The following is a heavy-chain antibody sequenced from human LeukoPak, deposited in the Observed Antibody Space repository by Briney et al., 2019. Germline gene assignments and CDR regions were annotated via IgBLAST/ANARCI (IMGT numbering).Heavy chain of an antibody. V-gene: IGHV1-69*13. CDR3: ARDTSGGPYFDY. J-gene: IGHJ4*02. CDR1: GGTFSSYA. CDR2: IIPIFGTA. Sequence: SVKVSCKASGGTFSSYAISWARQAPGQGLEWMGGIIPIFGTANYAQKFQGRVTITADESTSTAYMELCSLRSEDTAVYYCARDTSGGPYFDYWGQGTLVTVAP. D-gene: IGHD4-23*01.